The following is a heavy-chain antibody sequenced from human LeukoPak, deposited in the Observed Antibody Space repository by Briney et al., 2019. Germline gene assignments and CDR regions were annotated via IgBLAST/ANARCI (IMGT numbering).Heavy chain of an antibody. Sequence: PGGSLRLSCVASGFTFSSYWMHWVRQAPGKGLEWVSSIGSDYKTHYSESVKGRFAISRDNSQSTVFLQKNSLRAEDTALYYCAKSYTVTGSYFGDWGQGTLVTVSS. V-gene: IGHV3-23*01. J-gene: IGHJ4*02. CDR2: IGSDYKT. CDR3: AKSYTVTGSYFGD. CDR1: GFTFSSYW. D-gene: IGHD4-17*01.